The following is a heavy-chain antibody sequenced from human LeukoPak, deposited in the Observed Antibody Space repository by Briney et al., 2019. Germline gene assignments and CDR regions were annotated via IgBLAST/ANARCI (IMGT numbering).Heavy chain of an antibody. D-gene: IGHD3-16*01. CDR3: AGDTPPGGDYYFDY. Sequence: PGGSLRLSCVVSGFILSDHWMYWVRQAPGKGLEWVALIWNAGTNTYYADSVKGRFTISRDNSKNTLYLQMNSLRAEDTAVYYCAGDTPPGGDYYFDYWGQGTLVIVSS. J-gene: IGHJ4*02. V-gene: IGHV3-33*08. CDR2: IWNAGTNT. CDR1: GFILSDHW.